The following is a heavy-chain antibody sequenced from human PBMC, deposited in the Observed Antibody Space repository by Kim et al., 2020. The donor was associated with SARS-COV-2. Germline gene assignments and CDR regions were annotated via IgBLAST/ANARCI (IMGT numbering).Heavy chain of an antibody. Sequence: SETLSLTCTVSGGSISSGGYYWSWIRQHPGKGLEWIGYMFYSGSTYYNPSLKSRVTISADTSKNQFSLKLSSVTAADTAVYYCAREKRSFGYCDSPRCHGFVMDVWGQGTGVTVS. CDR1: GGSISSGGYY. V-gene: IGHV4-31*03. D-gene: IGHD2-15*01. J-gene: IGHJ6*02. CDR3: AREKRSFGYCDSPRCHGFVMDV. CDR2: MFYSGST.